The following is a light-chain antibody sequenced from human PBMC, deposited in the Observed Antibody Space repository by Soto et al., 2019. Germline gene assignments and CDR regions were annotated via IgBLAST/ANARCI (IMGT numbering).Light chain of an antibody. J-gene: IGLJ1*01. CDR1: SSDVGGYNY. CDR3: SSYRSDTTYV. CDR2: EVS. V-gene: IGLV2-14*01. Sequence: QSVLTQPASVSGSPGQSITISCTGTSSDVGGYNYVSWYQHHPGKAPKLMIHEVSDRPSGISNHFSGSKSGNTASLTISGLQAEDEADYYCSSYRSDTTYVFGTGTKVTVL.